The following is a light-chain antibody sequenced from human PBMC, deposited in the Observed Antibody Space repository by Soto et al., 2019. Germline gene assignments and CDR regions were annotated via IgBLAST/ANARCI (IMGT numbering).Light chain of an antibody. V-gene: IGKV3-11*01. CDR2: DAS. CDR1: QSISSY. Sequence: EIVLTQSPGTLSLSPGERATLSCRASQSISSYLAWYQQKPGQAPRLLIYDASNRATGIPARFSGSGSGTDFILTISSLEPEDSAVYYCQQRNFWPITFGQGTRLEIK. J-gene: IGKJ5*01. CDR3: QQRNFWPIT.